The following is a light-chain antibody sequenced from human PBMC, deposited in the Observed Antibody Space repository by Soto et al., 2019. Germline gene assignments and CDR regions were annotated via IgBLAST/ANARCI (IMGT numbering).Light chain of an antibody. V-gene: IGKV1-39*01. CDR3: QPSQTTLT. CDR2: GAS. Sequence: IQSSHSPSLLSASVGDRVTITCRASQTIATFLNWYQQKPGKAPKLLIYGASTLPSGVPSRFSGSGSGAYFTLISSSVQPEDSATYCSQPSQTTLTFGGGTKVDIK. CDR1: QTIATF. J-gene: IGKJ4*01.